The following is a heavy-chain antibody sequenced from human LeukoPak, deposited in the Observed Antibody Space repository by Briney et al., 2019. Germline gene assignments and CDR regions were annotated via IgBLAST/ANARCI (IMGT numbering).Heavy chain of an antibody. CDR3: SRGDYGGITYYFDS. CDR1: GFTFSRYW. CDR2: IKKDGSER. V-gene: IGHV3-7*04. J-gene: IGHJ4*02. D-gene: IGHD4-23*01. Sequence: GGSLRLSCAASGFTFSRYWMSWVRQAPGKGPEWVANIKKDGSERYYVDSVKGRFTISRDNAKNSLYLQINSLRAEDTALYYCSRGDYGGITYYFDSWGQGTLVIVSS.